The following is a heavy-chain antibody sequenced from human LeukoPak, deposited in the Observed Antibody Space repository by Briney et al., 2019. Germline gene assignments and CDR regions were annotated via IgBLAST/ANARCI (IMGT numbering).Heavy chain of an antibody. CDR2: IKQDGSEK. V-gene: IGHV3-7*01. CDR1: GFTFSSYW. Sequence: GGSLRLSCAASGFTFSSYWMSWVRQAPGKGLEWVANIKQDGSEKYYVDSVKGRFTISRDNAKNSLYLQMNSLRAEDTAVYYCARSSSLYSSSWYSLNYYYYYYMDVWGKGTTVTVSS. D-gene: IGHD6-13*01. CDR3: ARSSSLYSSSWYSLNYYYYYYMDV. J-gene: IGHJ6*03.